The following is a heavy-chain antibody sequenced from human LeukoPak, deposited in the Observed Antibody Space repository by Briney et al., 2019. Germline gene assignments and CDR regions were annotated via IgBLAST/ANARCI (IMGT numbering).Heavy chain of an antibody. D-gene: IGHD3-22*01. CDR1: GFTFSSYG. Sequence: GRSLRLSCAASGFTFSSYGMHWVRQAPGKGLEWVAVISYDGSNKYYADAVKGRFTISRDNSKNTLYLQMNSLRSEDTAVYYCAKIGLLGYYDSSRYYSYFDYWGQGTLVTVSS. CDR2: ISYDGSNK. CDR3: AKIGLLGYYDSSRYYSYFDY. V-gene: IGHV3-30*18. J-gene: IGHJ4*02.